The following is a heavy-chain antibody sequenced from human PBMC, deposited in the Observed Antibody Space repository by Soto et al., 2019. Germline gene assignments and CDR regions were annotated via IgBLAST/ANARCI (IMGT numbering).Heavy chain of an antibody. CDR3: ARAERYFDWSLGWFDP. Sequence: QVQLVQSGAEVKKPGSSVKVSCKASGGTFSSYAISWVRQAPGQGLEWMGGIIPIFGTANYAQKFQGRVTITADKSTSTADMELSSLRSEDTAVYYCARAERYFDWSLGWFDPWGQGTLVTVSS. CDR2: IIPIFGTA. V-gene: IGHV1-69*06. J-gene: IGHJ5*02. D-gene: IGHD3-9*01. CDR1: GGTFSSYA.